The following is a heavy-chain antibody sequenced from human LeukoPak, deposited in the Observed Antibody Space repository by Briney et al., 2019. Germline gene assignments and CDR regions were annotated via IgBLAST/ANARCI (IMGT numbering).Heavy chain of an antibody. CDR3: ARGGMTYNWFDP. J-gene: IGHJ5*02. CDR2: IYTSGST. CDR1: GGSISNYY. Sequence: SETLSLTCTVSGGSISNYYWSWIRQPAGKGLEWIGRIYTSGSTNYNPSLKSRVTMSVDTSKNQFSLKLSSVTAADTAVYYCARGGMTYNWFDPWGQGTLVTVSS. V-gene: IGHV4-4*07. D-gene: IGHD1-20*01.